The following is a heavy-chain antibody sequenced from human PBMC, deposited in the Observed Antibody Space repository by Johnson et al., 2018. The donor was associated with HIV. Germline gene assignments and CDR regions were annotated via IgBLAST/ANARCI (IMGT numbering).Heavy chain of an antibody. V-gene: IGHV3-66*02. CDR1: GFSVSTSY. CDR2: IYGGGTT. D-gene: IGHD1-26*01. CDR3: AKDYSGSYVHAFDI. J-gene: IGHJ3*02. Sequence: VQLVESGGGVVQPGRSLRLSCAASGFSVSTSYMTWVRQAPQKGLEWVSIIYGGGTTYYADSVKGRFTISRDNSKNTLYLLMNSLRAEDTAVYYCAKDYSGSYVHAFDIWGQGTMVTVSS.